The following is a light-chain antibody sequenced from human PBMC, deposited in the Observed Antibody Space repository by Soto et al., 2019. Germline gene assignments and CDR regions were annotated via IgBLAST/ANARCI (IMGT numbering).Light chain of an antibody. CDR1: HSVSSSH. Sequence: EIVLTQSPGTLSLSPGERATLSCRASHSVSSSHLAWYQQKPGQAPRLLIYAASSRATGIPDRFSGSGSGTDFTLTISRLEPEDFAAYYCQQSGSSSGWTFGQGIKVEVK. CDR2: AAS. CDR3: QQSGSSSGWT. V-gene: IGKV3-20*01. J-gene: IGKJ1*01.